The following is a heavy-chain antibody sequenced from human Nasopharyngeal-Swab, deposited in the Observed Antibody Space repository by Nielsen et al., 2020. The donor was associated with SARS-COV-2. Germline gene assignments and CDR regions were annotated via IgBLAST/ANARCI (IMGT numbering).Heavy chain of an antibody. V-gene: IGHV1-69*06. CDR1: GGTFSSYA. CDR2: IIPIFGTA. J-gene: IGHJ4*02. CDR3: ARGLHVGAYCGGDCYTRFGY. D-gene: IGHD2-21*02. Sequence: SVKVSCKASGGTFSSYAISWVRQAPGQGLEWMGGIIPIFGTANYAQKFQGRVTITADKSTSTAYMELSSLRSEDTAVYYCARGLHVGAYCGGDCYTRFGYWGQGTLVTVSS.